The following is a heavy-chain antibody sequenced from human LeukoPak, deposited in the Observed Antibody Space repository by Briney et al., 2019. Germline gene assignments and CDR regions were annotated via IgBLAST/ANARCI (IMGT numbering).Heavy chain of an antibody. V-gene: IGHV3-64*01. J-gene: IGHJ4*02. D-gene: IGHD6-13*01. CDR1: GFTFSTYA. CDR3: ARGGVNVAAAGFDS. Sequence: PGGSLRLSCAASGFTFSTYAMHWVRQGPGKGLEYVSSISSNGDRTYYANSVKGRCTISRDNSRNTPYLQMGSLRAEDMAVYYCARGGVNVAAAGFDSWGQGTLVTVSS. CDR2: ISSNGDRT.